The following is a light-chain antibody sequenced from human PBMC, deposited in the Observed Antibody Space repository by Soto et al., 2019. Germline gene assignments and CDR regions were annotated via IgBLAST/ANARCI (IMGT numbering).Light chain of an antibody. CDR1: QGISNF. V-gene: IGKV1-27*01. Sequence: DIQMTQSPSSLSASVGDRVTITCRASQGISNFLAWYQQRPGQVPKLLIYAASTLQSGVPSRFSASGSGTEFTLTISRLQPEDVATYYCQRYNGASTFGQGTKVEIK. CDR3: QRYNGAST. J-gene: IGKJ1*01. CDR2: AAS.